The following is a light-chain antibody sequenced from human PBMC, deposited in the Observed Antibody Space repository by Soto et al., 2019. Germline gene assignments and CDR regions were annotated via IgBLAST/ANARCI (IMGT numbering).Light chain of an antibody. V-gene: IGKV3-20*01. Sequence: EIVMTQSPATLSVSPGERATLSCRASQSVSSNYLAWYHQKPGQAPRLLIYAISRRATGIPDRLSGSGSGTDFTLTISRLEPEDFAVYYCQQYGTSPPTWTFGQGTKVDIK. CDR1: QSVSSNY. CDR2: AIS. J-gene: IGKJ1*01. CDR3: QQYGTSPPTWT.